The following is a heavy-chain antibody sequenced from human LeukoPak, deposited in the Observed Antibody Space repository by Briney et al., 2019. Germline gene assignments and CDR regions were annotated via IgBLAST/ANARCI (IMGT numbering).Heavy chain of an antibody. CDR1: GDSTSSYY. Sequence: SETLSLTCTVSGDSTSSYYWSWIRQPPGKGLEWIGYIYYSGSTNYSPSLKSRVTISVDTSKNQFSLKLSSVTAADTAVYYCARRVRGYSYGSYYYYMDVWGKGTTVTISS. J-gene: IGHJ6*03. CDR2: IYYSGST. D-gene: IGHD5-18*01. CDR3: ARRVRGYSYGSYYYYMDV. V-gene: IGHV4-59*12.